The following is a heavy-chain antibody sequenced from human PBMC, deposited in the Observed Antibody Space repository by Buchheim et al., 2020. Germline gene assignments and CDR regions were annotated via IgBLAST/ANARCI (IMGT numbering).Heavy chain of an antibody. V-gene: IGHV3-23*01. J-gene: IGHJ4*02. D-gene: IGHD1-26*01. CDR2: ISGSGDST. Sequence: EVQLLESGGGLVQPGGSLRLSCAASGFTFSSYAMSWVRQAPGKGLEWVSAISGSGDSTYYADSVKGRFTLSRGHSKNPLYLQMNSLRAEDTAVYYCAKARGSYRFLFDYWGQGTL. CDR3: AKARGSYRFLFDY. CDR1: GFTFSSYA.